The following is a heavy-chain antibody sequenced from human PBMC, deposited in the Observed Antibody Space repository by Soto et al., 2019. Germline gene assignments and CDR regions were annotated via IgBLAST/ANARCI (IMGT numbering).Heavy chain of an antibody. CDR1: GFTFSSYA. D-gene: IGHD1-26*01. CDR2: ISGSGGST. V-gene: IGHV3-23*01. Sequence: GGSLRLSCAASGFTFSSYAMSWVRQAPGKGLEWVSAISGSGGSTYYADSVKGRFTISRDNSKNTLYLQMNSLRAEDTAVYYCAKEGAAELPTPHYYYYGMDVWGQGTTVTVSS. CDR3: AKEGAAELPTPHYYYYGMDV. J-gene: IGHJ6*02.